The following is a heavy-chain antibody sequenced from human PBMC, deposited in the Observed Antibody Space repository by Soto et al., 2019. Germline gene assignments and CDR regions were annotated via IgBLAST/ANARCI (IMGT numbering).Heavy chain of an antibody. V-gene: IGHV4-4*02. CDR2: ISHSGNT. D-gene: IGHD3-3*02. J-gene: IGHJ4*02. CDR3: XARHFWSRPGTDRRLDY. Sequence: PSETLSLTSVVSSDSINSSHWWNCVLQPPEKGLERIGQISHSGNTSYNPSLTSRVTISVDKSKSHFSLNLTSVTAADTAVYYCXARHFWSRPGTDRRLDYWGQGTLVTVSS. CDR1: SDSINSSHW.